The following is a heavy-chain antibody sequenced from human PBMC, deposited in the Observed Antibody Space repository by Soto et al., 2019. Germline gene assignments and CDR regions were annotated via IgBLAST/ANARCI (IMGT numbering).Heavy chain of an antibody. Sequence: QVQLLQSGAEVKKPGASVKVSCKASGYTFTSYYMHWVRQAPGQGFEWMGMINPTGGSTSYAQKFQGRVTLPRDTSTSTVYMDLSSLRSEDTAIYYCARGNSGSDWLDPWGQGTLVTVSS. CDR2: INPTGGST. CDR3: ARGNSGSDWLDP. J-gene: IGHJ5*02. V-gene: IGHV1-46*01. D-gene: IGHD1-26*01. CDR1: GYTFTSYY.